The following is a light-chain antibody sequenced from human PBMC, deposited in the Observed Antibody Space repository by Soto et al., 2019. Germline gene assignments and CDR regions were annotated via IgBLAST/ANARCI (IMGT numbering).Light chain of an antibody. CDR1: RSDIGAYNF. J-gene: IGLJ2*01. CDR3: TSLTTSTTMI. Sequence: QSALTQPASVSGSPGQSITITCTGTRSDIGAYNFVSWYQEHPGEVPKLMLYDVSIRPSGVSNRFSGSTSGNTASLTISGLQAEDEADYHCTSLTTSTTMIFGGGTKVTVL. V-gene: IGLV2-14*03. CDR2: DVS.